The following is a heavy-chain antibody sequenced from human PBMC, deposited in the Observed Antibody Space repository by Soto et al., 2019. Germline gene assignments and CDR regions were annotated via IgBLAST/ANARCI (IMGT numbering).Heavy chain of an antibody. CDR3: AKDLGGFFNDYCSGGSCYSDYFDY. J-gene: IGHJ4*02. CDR2: ISGSGGST. V-gene: IGHV3-23*01. CDR1: GFTFSSYA. D-gene: IGHD2-15*01. Sequence: GGSLRLSCAASGFTFSSYAMSWVRQAPGKGLEWVSAISGSGGSTYYADSVKGRFTISRDNSKNTLYLQMNSLRAEDTAVYYCAKDLGGFFNDYCSGGSCYSDYFDYWGQGTLVTVSS.